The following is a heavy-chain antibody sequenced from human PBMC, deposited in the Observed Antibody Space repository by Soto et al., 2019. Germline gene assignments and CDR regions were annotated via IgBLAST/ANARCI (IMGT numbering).Heavy chain of an antibody. CDR3: ARAGYYGSGSYTY. Sequence: SETLSLTCTVSGGSISSGDYYWSWIRQPPGKGLEWIGYIYYSGSTYYNPSLKSRVTISVDTSKNQFSLKLSSVTAADTAVYYCARAGYYGSGSYTYWGQGTLVTVSS. V-gene: IGHV4-30-4*01. D-gene: IGHD3-10*01. CDR2: IYYSGST. CDR1: GGSISSGDYY. J-gene: IGHJ4*02.